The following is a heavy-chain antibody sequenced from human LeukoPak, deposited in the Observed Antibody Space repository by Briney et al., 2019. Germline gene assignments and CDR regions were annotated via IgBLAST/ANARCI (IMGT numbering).Heavy chain of an antibody. D-gene: IGHD6-13*01. J-gene: IGHJ4*02. CDR1: GFTLSSYA. CDR3: ARVPSISWYSGAFDY. V-gene: IGHV3-30-3*01. CDR2: ISYDGSNK. Sequence: GGSLRLSCAASGFTLSSYAMHGVRRAPGKGREGVAIISYDGSNKYYADSVKGRFTISRDNSKNTLYLQMNSLRAEDTAVYYCARVPSISWYSGAFDYWGQGTLVTVSS.